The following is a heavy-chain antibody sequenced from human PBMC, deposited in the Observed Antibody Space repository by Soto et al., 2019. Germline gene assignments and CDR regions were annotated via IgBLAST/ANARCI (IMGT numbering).Heavy chain of an antibody. V-gene: IGHV4-4*07. CDR2: IYSSGDT. CDR3: AREDVSLAAFDY. CDR1: GGSISPYF. D-gene: IGHD2-15*01. Sequence: PSETLSLTCTVSGGSISPYFWTWIRQPAGQGLEWIGRIYSSGDTNYNPSLKSRVTMSIDTSKNQFSLRLHSVTAADTAVYYCAREDVSLAAFDYWGRGTLVTVPS. J-gene: IGHJ4*02.